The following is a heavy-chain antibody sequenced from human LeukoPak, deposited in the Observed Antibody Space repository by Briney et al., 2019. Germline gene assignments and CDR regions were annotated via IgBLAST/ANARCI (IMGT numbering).Heavy chain of an antibody. D-gene: IGHD3-16*01. J-gene: IGHJ4*02. Sequence: GGSLRLSCAASGFTFSNFWLHWVRQAPGKGLEWVSRITSDGSTINYADSVQGRFTISRDNAKNTLYLQMNSLRAEDTAVYYCARGGHSSFDYWGQGALVTVSS. CDR1: GFTFSNFW. CDR2: ITSDGSTI. CDR3: ARGGHSSFDY. V-gene: IGHV3-74*01.